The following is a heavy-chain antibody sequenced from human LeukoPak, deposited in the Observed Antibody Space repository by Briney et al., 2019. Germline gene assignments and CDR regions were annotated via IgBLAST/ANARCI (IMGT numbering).Heavy chain of an antibody. CDR3: ARVNY. J-gene: IGHJ4*02. CDR2: IQADESR. V-gene: IGHV3-30*02. Sequence: QPGGSLRLSCAASGFVVSSYGMDWVRQAPGKGLEWVAFIQADESRYYADSVKGRFTISRDNAKNSLYLQMNSLRAEDTAVYYCARVNYWGQGTLVTVSP. CDR1: GFVVSSYG.